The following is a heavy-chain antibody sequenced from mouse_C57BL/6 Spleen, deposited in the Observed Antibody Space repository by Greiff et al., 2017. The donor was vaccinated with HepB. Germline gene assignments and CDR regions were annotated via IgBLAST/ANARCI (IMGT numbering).Heavy chain of an antibody. V-gene: IGHV1-82*01. CDR2: IYPGDGDT. CDR3: ARWDYDYDQGFDY. D-gene: IGHD2-4*01. Sequence: QVQLQQSGPELVKPGASVKISCKASGYAFSSSWMNWVKQRPGKGLEWIGRIYPGDGDTNYNGKFKGKATLTADKSSSTAYMQLSSLTSEDSAVYFCARWDYDYDQGFDYWGQGTTLTVSS. CDR1: GYAFSSSW. J-gene: IGHJ2*01.